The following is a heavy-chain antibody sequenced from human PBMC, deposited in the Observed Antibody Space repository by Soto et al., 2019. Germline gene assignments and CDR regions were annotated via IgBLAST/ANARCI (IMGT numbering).Heavy chain of an antibody. V-gene: IGHV1-58*02. Sequence: SVKVSCKASGFTFTSSAMQWVRQARGQRLEWIGWIVVGSGNTNYAQKFQERVTITRDMSTSTAYMELSSLRSEDTAVYYCAAISMTTVTLGAFDIWGQGTMVTVSS. CDR1: GFTFTSSA. D-gene: IGHD4-17*01. CDR2: IVVGSGNT. J-gene: IGHJ3*02. CDR3: AAISMTTVTLGAFDI.